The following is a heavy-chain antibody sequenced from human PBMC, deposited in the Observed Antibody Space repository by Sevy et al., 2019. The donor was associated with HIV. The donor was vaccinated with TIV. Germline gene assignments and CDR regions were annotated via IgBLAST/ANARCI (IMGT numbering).Heavy chain of an antibody. Sequence: SETLSLTCTVSGGSISSGSYYWSWIRQPAGKGLEWIGRIYPSGSTNYNPSLKSRVTISVDTSKNQFSLKLSSVTAADTAVYYCARDRLPGSWSPPGYWGQGTLVIVSS. D-gene: IGHD2-8*02. CDR1: GGSISSGSYY. CDR2: IYPSGST. CDR3: ARDRLPGSWSPPGY. V-gene: IGHV4-61*02. J-gene: IGHJ4*02.